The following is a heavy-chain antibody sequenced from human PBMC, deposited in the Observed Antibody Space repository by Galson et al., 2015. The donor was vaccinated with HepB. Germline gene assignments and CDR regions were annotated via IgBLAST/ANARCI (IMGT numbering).Heavy chain of an antibody. D-gene: IGHD2-15*01. CDR2: INHRGST. CDR1: GGSLSGYY. Sequence: ETLSLTCAVYGGSLSGYYWSWIRQSPEKGLEWIGEINHRGSTNYNPSLKSRVTISVETSKNQFSLKLNSVTAADTAVYYCANTWEECNGGSCYWVWFDPWGQGTRVTVSA. V-gene: IGHV4-34*01. CDR3: ANTWEECNGGSCYWVWFDP. J-gene: IGHJ5*02.